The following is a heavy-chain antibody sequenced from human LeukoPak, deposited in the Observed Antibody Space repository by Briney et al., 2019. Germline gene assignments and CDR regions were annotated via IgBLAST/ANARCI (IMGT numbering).Heavy chain of an antibody. D-gene: IGHD3-3*01. Sequence: GGSLRLSCAASGFTFSSYGMHWVRQAPGKGLEWVAVISYDGSNKYYADSVKGRFTISRDNSKNTLYLQMNSLRAEDTAVYYCARDLKLAYYDFWSGENWFDPWGQGTLVTVSS. CDR3: ARDLKLAYYDFWSGENWFDP. V-gene: IGHV3-30*03. CDR1: GFTFSSYG. J-gene: IGHJ5*02. CDR2: ISYDGSNK.